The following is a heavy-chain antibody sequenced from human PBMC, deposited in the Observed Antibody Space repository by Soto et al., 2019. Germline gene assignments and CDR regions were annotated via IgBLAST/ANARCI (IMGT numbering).Heavy chain of an antibody. J-gene: IGHJ5*02. CDR2: FDPEDGET. V-gene: IGHV1-24*01. Sequence: ASAKVSCNASGYTLTELSMHWVRQAPGKGLKWMGGFDPEDGETIYAQKIHGRVTMTEDTSTNTAYMELRSLRSEDTVVYYCATKYPWGQGTLVTVSS. CDR3: ATKYP. CDR1: GYTLTELS.